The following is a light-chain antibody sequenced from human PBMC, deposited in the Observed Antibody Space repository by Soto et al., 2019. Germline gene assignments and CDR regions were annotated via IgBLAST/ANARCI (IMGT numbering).Light chain of an antibody. CDR1: QSVSSSY. J-gene: IGKJ1*01. V-gene: IGKV3-20*01. Sequence: EIVLTQSPGTLSLSPGERATLSCRASQSVSSSYLAWYQQKPGQAPRLLIYGTSNRATGIPDRFSGSGSGTDFTLTISRLEPEDFAVYYCQQYDRSPWTFGQVTKVEIK. CDR3: QQYDRSPWT. CDR2: GTS.